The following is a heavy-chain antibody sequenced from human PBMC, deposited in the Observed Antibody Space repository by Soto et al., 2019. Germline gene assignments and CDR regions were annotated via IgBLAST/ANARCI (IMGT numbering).Heavy chain of an antibody. CDR2: INHSGST. V-gene: IGHV4-34*01. CDR1: GGSFSGYY. Sequence: SETLSLTCAVYGGSFSGYYWSWIRQPPGKGLEWIGEINHSGSTNYNPSLKSRVTISVDTSKNQFSLKLSSVTAADTAVYYCARDYYGSGRPIDYWGQGTLVTVSS. D-gene: IGHD3-10*01. CDR3: ARDYYGSGRPIDY. J-gene: IGHJ4*02.